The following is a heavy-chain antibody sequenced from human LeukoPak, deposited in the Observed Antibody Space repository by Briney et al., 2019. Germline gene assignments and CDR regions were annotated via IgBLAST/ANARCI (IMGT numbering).Heavy chain of an antibody. J-gene: IGHJ3*02. CDR2: ISAYNGNT. CDR1: GYTFTSYG. D-gene: IGHD2-21*02. CDR3: ARDCGGDCHYLIHDAFDI. Sequence: VASVKVSCKASGYTFTSYGISWVRQAPGQGLEWMGWISAYNGNTNYAQKLQGRVTMTTDTSTSTAYMELRSLRSDDTAVYYCARDCGGDCHYLIHDAFDIWGRGTMVTVSS. V-gene: IGHV1-18*01.